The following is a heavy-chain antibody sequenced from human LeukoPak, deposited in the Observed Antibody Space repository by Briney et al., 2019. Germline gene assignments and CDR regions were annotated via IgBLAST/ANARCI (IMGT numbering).Heavy chain of an antibody. D-gene: IGHD5-18*01. J-gene: IGHJ4*02. Sequence: SETLSLTCTVSGGSISSGSYYWSWIRQPTGKGLEWIGRIYTSGSTNYNPSLKSRVTISVDTSKNQYSLKLSSVTAADTAVYYCARGDSYGYVFDYWGQGTLVTVSS. CDR1: GGSISSGSYY. CDR2: IYTSGST. V-gene: IGHV4-61*02. CDR3: ARGDSYGYVFDY.